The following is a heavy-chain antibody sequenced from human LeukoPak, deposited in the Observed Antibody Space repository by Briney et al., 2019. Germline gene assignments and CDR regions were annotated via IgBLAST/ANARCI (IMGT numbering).Heavy chain of an antibody. CDR1: GGSFSGYY. J-gene: IGHJ4*02. D-gene: IGHD6-6*01. V-gene: IGHV4-34*01. Sequence: SETLSLTCAVYGGSFSGYYWSWIRQPPGKGLEWIGEINHSGSTNYNPSLKSRVTISVDTSKNQFSLKLSSVTAADTAVYYCARVVLSSRSFFHEISSYFDYWGRGTLVTVSS. CDR2: INHSGST. CDR3: ARVVLSSRSFFHEISSYFDY.